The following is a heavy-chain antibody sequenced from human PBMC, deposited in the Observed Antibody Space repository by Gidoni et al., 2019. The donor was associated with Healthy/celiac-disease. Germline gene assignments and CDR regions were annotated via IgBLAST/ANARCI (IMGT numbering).Heavy chain of an antibody. V-gene: IGHV1-46*01. CDR2: INPSGGST. CDR1: GYTFTSYY. CDR3: AREGVVLFDY. J-gene: IGHJ4*02. Sequence: QVQLVQSGAEVRKPGASVTVSCKASGYTFTSYYMHWVRQAPGQGREWIGIINPSGGSTSYAQKFQGRVTMTRDTSTSTVYMELSSLRSEDTAVYYCAREGVVLFDYWGQGTLVTVSS. D-gene: IGHD3-3*01.